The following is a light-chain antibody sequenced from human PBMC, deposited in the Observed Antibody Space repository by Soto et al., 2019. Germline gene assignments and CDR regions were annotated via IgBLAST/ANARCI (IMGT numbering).Light chain of an antibody. V-gene: IGKV1-33*01. Sequence: DIQMTQSPSSLSASVGDRVTITCQASQDISNYLNWYQQKPGKAPKLLIYDASNMETGVPSRFSASGSGTDFTFTISSLQPEDIATYYCQQYDNIPPWTFGQGTKVEIK. CDR1: QDISNY. CDR3: QQYDNIPPWT. CDR2: DAS. J-gene: IGKJ1*01.